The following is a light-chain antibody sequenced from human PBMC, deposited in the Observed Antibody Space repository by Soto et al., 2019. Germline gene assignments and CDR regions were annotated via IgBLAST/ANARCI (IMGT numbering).Light chain of an antibody. CDR1: QRVSSSY. CDR3: QQYGSSPRT. Sequence: EIVLTQSPGTLSLSPGERATLSCRASQRVSSSYLAWYQQKPGQAPRLLIYGASSRATGIPDRFSGSGSGTDFTLTISRLDPEDFAVYYCQQYGSSPRTFGQGTKVDIK. J-gene: IGKJ1*01. CDR2: GAS. V-gene: IGKV3-20*01.